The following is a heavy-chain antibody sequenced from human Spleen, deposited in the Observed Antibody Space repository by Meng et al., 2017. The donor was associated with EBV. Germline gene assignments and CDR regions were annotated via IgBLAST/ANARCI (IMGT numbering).Heavy chain of an antibody. J-gene: IGHJ4*02. CDR3: ARGNQLQSLWYLDY. D-gene: IGHD2-2*01. Sequence: QGQLRGLGPGLVKPSGTLSLTCTVSGDAIYSSYWWSWVRQPPGKGLEFVGEIYHGGSTNYNPSLKSRLTISVDKSKNQFSLNLSSVTAADTAVYYCARGNQLQSLWYLDYWGQGALVTVSS. V-gene: IGHV4-4*02. CDR2: IYHGGST. CDR1: GDAIYSSYW.